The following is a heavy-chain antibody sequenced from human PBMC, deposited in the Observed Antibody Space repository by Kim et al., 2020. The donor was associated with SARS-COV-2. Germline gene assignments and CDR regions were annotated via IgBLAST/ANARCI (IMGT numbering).Heavy chain of an antibody. V-gene: IGHV4-61*01. Sequence: SETLSLTCTVSGGSVSSGSYYWSWIRQPPGKGLEWIGYIYYSGSTNYNPSLKSRVTISVDTSKNQFSLKLSSVTAADTAVYYCARVGYCSSTSCYTSYYFDYWGQGTLVTVSS. D-gene: IGHD2-2*02. J-gene: IGHJ4*02. CDR2: IYYSGST. CDR1: GGSVSSGSYY. CDR3: ARVGYCSSTSCYTSYYFDY.